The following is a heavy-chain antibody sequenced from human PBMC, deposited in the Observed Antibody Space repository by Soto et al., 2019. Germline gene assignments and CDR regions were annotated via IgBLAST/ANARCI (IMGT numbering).Heavy chain of an antibody. D-gene: IGHD3-22*01. CDR3: TLRHDYSRGPIY. Sequence: GPTLVNPTQTLTLTCTVSGFSLTSRGMTLGWIRQPPGKAPEWLALSTQYSPSLQSRLTFTTDTSNNQVVLTMTNMDPVDTATYYCTLRHDYSRGPIYWGQGIMVNVSS. CDR2: ST. V-gene: IGHV2-5*01. CDR1: GFSLTSRGMT. J-gene: IGHJ4*02.